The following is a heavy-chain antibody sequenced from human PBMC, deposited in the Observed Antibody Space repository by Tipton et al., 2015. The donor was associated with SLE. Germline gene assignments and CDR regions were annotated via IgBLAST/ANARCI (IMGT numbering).Heavy chain of an antibody. CDR3: VRNNWGRPPWYFDL. Sequence: TLSLTCSLSTGSMKSFFWTWIRQSPEKGLERIGEISDSGSPKYNPSFLSRATMSADSSKKNFSLTLTSVTVADTAIYFCVRNNWGRPPWYFDLWGRGAPVTVSS. J-gene: IGHJ2*01. CDR1: TGSMKSFF. D-gene: IGHD7-27*01. CDR2: ISDSGSP. V-gene: IGHV4-59*12.